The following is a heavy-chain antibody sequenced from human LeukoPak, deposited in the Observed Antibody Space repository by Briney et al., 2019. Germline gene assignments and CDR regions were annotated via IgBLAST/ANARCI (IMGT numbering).Heavy chain of an antibody. D-gene: IGHD2-15*01. V-gene: IGHV1-69*06. J-gene: IGHJ3*02. CDR2: IIPIFGTA. Sequence: ASVKVSCKASGGTFSSYAISWVRQAPGQGLEWMGGIIPIFGTANYAQKFQGRVTITADKSTSTAYMELSSLRSEDTAVYYCARVVGYCSGGSCYSGSAFDIWGQGTMVTVSS. CDR3: ARVVGYCSGGSCYSGSAFDI. CDR1: GGTFSSYA.